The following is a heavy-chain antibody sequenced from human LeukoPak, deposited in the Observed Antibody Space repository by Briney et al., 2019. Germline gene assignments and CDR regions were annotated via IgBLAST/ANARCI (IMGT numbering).Heavy chain of an antibody. D-gene: IGHD3-3*01. Sequence: PSENLSLNCAVYGGSFRTYYWSWIRQPPGKGLEWIGEINHNGSTNYNPSLKSRVTISVDTSKNQFSLKLNSVTAADTAVYYCARKGTYYDFWSGYYYFDYWGQGTLVTVSS. CDR1: GGSFRTYY. J-gene: IGHJ4*02. V-gene: IGHV4-34*01. CDR3: ARKGTYYDFWSGYYYFDY. CDR2: INHNGST.